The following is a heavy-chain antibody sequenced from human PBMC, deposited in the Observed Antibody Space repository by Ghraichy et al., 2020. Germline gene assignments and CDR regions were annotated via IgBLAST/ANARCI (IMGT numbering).Heavy chain of an antibody. J-gene: IGHJ4*02. V-gene: IGHV4-31*02. CDR1: GGSISSGGYY. CDR2: IYYSGST. D-gene: IGHD6-19*01. CDR3: ASGVIDQNLRQWHRFDY. Sequence: SQTLSLTCTVSGGSISSGGYYWSWIRQHPGKGLEWIGYIYYSGSTYYNPSLKSRVTISVDTSKNQFSLKLSSVTAADTAVYYCASGVIDQNLRQWHRFDYWGQGTLVTVSS.